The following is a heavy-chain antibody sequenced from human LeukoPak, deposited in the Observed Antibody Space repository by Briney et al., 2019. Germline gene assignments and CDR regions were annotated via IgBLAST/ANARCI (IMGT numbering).Heavy chain of an antibody. CDR1: GFTFTSSA. V-gene: IGHV1-58*01. D-gene: IGHD2-15*01. CDR2: IVVGSGNT. CDR3: ARVGCSGGSCYYYFDY. Sequence: SVKVSCKASGFTFTSSAVQWVRQARGQRLEWIAWIVVGSGNTNYAQKFQERVTITRDMSTSTAYMELSSLRSEDTAVYYCARVGCSGGSCYYYFDYWGQGTLVTVSS. J-gene: IGHJ4*02.